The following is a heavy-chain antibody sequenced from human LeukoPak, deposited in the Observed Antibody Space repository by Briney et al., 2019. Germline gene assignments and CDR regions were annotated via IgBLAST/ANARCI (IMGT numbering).Heavy chain of an antibody. J-gene: IGHJ3*02. Sequence: ASVKVSCKASGYTFTNYNIDWVRQATGQGLEWMGRMNPNSGDTGYAQKFQGRVTMTRNTSISTAYMELSSLRSEDTAVYYCAASAPYSSSWFDAFDIWGQGTMVTVSS. CDR3: AASAPYSSSWFDAFDI. D-gene: IGHD6-13*01. V-gene: IGHV1-8*01. CDR1: GYTFTNYN. CDR2: MNPNSGDT.